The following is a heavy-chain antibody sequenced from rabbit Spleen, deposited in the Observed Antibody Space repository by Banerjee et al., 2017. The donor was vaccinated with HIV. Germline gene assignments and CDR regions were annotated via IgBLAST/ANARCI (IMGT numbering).Heavy chain of an antibody. CDR1: GFSFGDRDV. Sequence: QEQLVESGGGLVQPEGSLTLTCTASGFSFGDRDVMCWVRQAPGKGLEWIACIDTGDGDTYFANWAKGRFTISKTSSTTVTLQMTSLTAADTATYFCARDTGTSFSTYGMDLWGPGTLVTVS. CDR3: ARDTGTSFSTYGMDL. CDR2: IDTGDGDT. V-gene: IGHV1S45*01. D-gene: IGHD8-1*01. J-gene: IGHJ6*01.